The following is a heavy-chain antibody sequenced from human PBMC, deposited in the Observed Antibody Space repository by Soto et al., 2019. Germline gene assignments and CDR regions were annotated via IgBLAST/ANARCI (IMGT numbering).Heavy chain of an antibody. J-gene: IGHJ5*02. D-gene: IGHD1-26*01. Sequence: ASLKVSCKASGGTFSSYAISWVRQAPGQGLEWMGGIIPIFGTANYAQKFQGRVTITADKSTSTAYMELSSLRSEDTAVYYCARRELLNSNWFDPWGQGTLVTVSS. CDR3: ARRELLNSNWFDP. CDR1: GGTFSSYA. V-gene: IGHV1-69*06. CDR2: IIPIFGTA.